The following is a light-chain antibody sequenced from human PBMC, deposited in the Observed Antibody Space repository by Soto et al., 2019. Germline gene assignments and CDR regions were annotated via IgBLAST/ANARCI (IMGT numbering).Light chain of an antibody. CDR1: SSDVGGYNY. J-gene: IGLJ2*01. Sequence: SALAQPASVSGSPGQSITISCTGTSSDVGGYNYVSWYQQHPGKAPKLMIYDVSNRPSGVSNRSSGSKSGNTASLTISGLQAEDEADYYCSSYTSSSTLDVVFGGGTKVTVL. V-gene: IGLV2-14*01. CDR3: SSYTSSSTLDVV. CDR2: DVS.